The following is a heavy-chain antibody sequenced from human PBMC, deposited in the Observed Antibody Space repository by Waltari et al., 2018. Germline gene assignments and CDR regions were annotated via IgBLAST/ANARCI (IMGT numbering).Heavy chain of an antibody. D-gene: IGHD1-26*01. CDR1: GDTFSSSA. J-gene: IGHJ4*02. V-gene: IGHV1-2*02. Sequence: QVQLVQSGAEVKKPGSSVKVSCKASGDTFSSSAINWVRQAPGQGLEWMGWINPNSGGTNYAQKFQGRVTMTRDTSISTAYMELSRLRSDDTAVYYCASGRGATIALDYWGQGTLVTVSS. CDR2: INPNSGGT. CDR3: ASGRGATIALDY.